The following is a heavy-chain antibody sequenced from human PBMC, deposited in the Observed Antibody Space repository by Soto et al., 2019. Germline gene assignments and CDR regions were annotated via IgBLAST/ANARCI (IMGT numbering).Heavy chain of an antibody. D-gene: IGHD2-21*01. J-gene: IGHJ4*02. Sequence: EEQLVESGGGLVQPGGSLRLSCAASGFTFSSYWMHWVRQAPGKGLVWVSRINPGGSITAYADSVKGRFTISRDNAKDTLYLQMDSLRGDDTAVYYWSRVPTGNCGVWNYWGQGPLGTVSA. V-gene: IGHV3-74*01. CDR1: GFTFSSYW. CDR3: SRVPTGNCGVWNY. CDR2: INPGGSIT.